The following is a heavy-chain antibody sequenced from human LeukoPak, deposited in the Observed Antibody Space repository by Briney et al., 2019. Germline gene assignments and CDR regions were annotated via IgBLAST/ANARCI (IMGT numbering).Heavy chain of an antibody. CDR2: INPNTGNP. CDR3: ARAYQRLGELSLPDY. J-gene: IGHJ4*02. V-gene: IGHV7-4-1*02. Sequence: ASVKVSCKASGYTFNTYGISWVRQAPGQGLEWMGWINPNTGNPTYAQGFTGRFVFSLDTSVSTTYLQISSLKAEDTALYYCARAYQRLGELSLPDYWGQGTLVTVSS. CDR1: GYTFNTYG. D-gene: IGHD3-16*02.